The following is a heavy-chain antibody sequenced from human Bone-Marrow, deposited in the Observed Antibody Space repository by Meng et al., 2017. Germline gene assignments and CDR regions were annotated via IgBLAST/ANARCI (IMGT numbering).Heavy chain of an antibody. V-gene: IGHV1-69*05. Sequence: SVKVSCKASGGTFSSYAISWVRQAPGQGLEWMGGIIPIFGTANYAQKFQGRVTITTDESTSTAYMELSSLRSEDTAVYYCARDGIVGATRGLYFQHWGQGTLVTGS. CDR1: GGTFSSYA. J-gene: IGHJ1*01. CDR2: IIPIFGTA. D-gene: IGHD1-26*01. CDR3: ARDGIVGATRGLYFQH.